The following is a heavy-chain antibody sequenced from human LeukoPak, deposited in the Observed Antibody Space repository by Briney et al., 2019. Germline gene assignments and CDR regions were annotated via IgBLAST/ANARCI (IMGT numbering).Heavy chain of an antibody. J-gene: IGHJ4*02. Sequence: SETLSLTCTVSGGSISSYYWNWIRQPPGKGLEWIGYIYYSGSTNYNPSLKSRVTISVDTSKNQFSLKLNSVTAADTAVYYCATPGHSSGYYYDYWGQGTLVTVSS. CDR2: IYYSGST. D-gene: IGHD3-22*01. CDR1: GGSISSYY. CDR3: ATPGHSSGYYYDY. V-gene: IGHV4-59*01.